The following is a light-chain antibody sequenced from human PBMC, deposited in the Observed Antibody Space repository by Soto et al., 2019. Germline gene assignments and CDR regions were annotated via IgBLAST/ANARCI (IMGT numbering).Light chain of an antibody. J-gene: IGLJ2*01. V-gene: IGLV1-44*01. Sequence: QSVLTQPPSASGTPGQRVTISCSGSSSNIGRNTVNWYQQLPGAAPKLLIYDNNQRPSGVPDRFSGSKSGTSASLAISGLQSEDEADHYCASWDDSLNGVFGGGTKLTVL. CDR3: ASWDDSLNGV. CDR1: SSNIGRNT. CDR2: DNN.